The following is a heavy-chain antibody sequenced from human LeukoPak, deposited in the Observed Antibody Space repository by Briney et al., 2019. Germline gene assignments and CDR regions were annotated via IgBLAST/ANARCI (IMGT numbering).Heavy chain of an antibody. Sequence: SQTLSLTCSVSGGSFTSGPYYWNWIRQPPGKGLEWIGYIYYSGSTNYNPSLKSRVTISVDTSKNQFSLKLSSVTAADTAVYYCESGGSSGYSLPRFDYWGQGTLVTVSS. J-gene: IGHJ4*02. D-gene: IGHD3-22*01. V-gene: IGHV4-61*01. CDR2: IYYSGST. CDR1: GGSFTSGPYY. CDR3: ESGGSSGYSLPRFDY.